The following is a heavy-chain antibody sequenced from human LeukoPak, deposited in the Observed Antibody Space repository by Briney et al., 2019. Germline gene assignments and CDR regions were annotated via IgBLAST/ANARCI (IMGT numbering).Heavy chain of an antibody. J-gene: IGHJ4*02. CDR1: GYTFTSYG. CDR3: ARDPPLRIAVAGTSGEHSAKFDY. CDR2: ISAYNGNT. V-gene: IGHV1-18*01. D-gene: IGHD6-19*01. Sequence: ASVKVSCKASGYTFTSYGISWVRQAPGQGLEWMGWISAYNGNTNYAQKLQGRVTMTTDTSTSTAYMELRSLRSDDTAVYYCARDPPLRIAVAGTSGEHSAKFDYWGQGTLVTVSS.